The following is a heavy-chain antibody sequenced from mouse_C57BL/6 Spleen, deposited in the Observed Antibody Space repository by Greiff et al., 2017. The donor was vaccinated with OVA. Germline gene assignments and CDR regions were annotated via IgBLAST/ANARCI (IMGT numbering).Heavy chain of an antibody. D-gene: IGHD1-1*01. CDR1: GYTFTSYG. J-gene: IGHJ1*03. CDR2: IYPRSGNT. CDR3: ARYYYGSNLYWDFDV. Sequence: VQLQQSGAELARPGASVKLSCKASGYTFTSYGISWVKQRTGQGLEWIGEIYPRSGNTYYNEKFKGKATLTADKSSSTAYMELRSLTSEDSAVYFCARYYYGSNLYWDFDVWGTGTTVTVSS. V-gene: IGHV1-81*01.